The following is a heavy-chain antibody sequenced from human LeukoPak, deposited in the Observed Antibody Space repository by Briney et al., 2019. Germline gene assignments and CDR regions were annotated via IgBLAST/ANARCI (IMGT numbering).Heavy chain of an antibody. V-gene: IGHV6-1*01. Sequence: SQTLSLTCAISGDSVSSGSVAWNWIRQSPSRGLEWLGRTYYRSGWNSDYAVSVMSRLTINADTSKNQFSLQLNSLTPEDTAVYYCTGGRSGWFEIPLDYWGQGALVTVSS. CDR1: GDSVSSGSVA. CDR3: TGGRSGWFEIPLDY. CDR2: TYYRSGWNS. D-gene: IGHD6-19*01. J-gene: IGHJ4*02.